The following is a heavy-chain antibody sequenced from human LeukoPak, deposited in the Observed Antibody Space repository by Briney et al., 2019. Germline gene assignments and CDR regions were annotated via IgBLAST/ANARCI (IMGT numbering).Heavy chain of an antibody. CDR2: IKEDGSEK. Sequence: GGSLRLSCAASGFTFSTYWMSWVRQAPGKGLEWVGQIKEDGSEKYYVDSVRGRFSISRDNAKNSLYLQMNSLRAEDTAVYYCVRGGSSEEGRAFDIWGQGTMVAVSS. CDR3: VRGGSSEEGRAFDI. CDR1: GFTFSTYW. V-gene: IGHV3-7*01. J-gene: IGHJ3*02. D-gene: IGHD1-26*01.